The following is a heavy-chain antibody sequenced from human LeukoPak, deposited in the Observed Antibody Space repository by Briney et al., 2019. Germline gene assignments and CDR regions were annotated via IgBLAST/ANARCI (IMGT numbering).Heavy chain of an antibody. CDR2: ISYDGSNK. Sequence: GGSLRLSCAASGFTFSSSAMSWVRQAPGKGLEWVAVISYDGSNKYYADSVKGRFTISRDNSKNTLYLQMNSLRAEDTAVYYCARELSSGWYGELVDYWGQGTLVTVSS. V-gene: IGHV3-30-3*01. D-gene: IGHD6-19*01. CDR3: ARELSSGWYGELVDY. CDR1: GFTFSSSA. J-gene: IGHJ4*02.